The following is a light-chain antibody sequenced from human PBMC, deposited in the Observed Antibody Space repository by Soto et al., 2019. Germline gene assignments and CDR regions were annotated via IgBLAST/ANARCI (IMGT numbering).Light chain of an antibody. CDR2: DAI. J-gene: IGKJ4*01. Sequence: IVLTQSPGTLSLSPGERATLSCRASQSVSSSYLAWYQQKPGQAPRLLIYDAIIRAPDVPARFSGSWSGTEFTLTINSLQSEDFAVYYCQQYDAWPLTFGGGTKVDI. CDR1: QSVSSSY. CDR3: QQYDAWPLT. V-gene: IGKV3-20*01.